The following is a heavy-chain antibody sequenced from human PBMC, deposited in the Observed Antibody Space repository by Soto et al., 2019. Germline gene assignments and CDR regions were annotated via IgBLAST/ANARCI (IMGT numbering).Heavy chain of an antibody. CDR1: GFTFSSYW. CDR3: ARKTVTSWFDP. Sequence: GSLRLSCAASGFTFSSYWMSWVRQAPGKGLEWVANIKQGGSEKYYVDSVKGRFTISRDNAKNSLYLQMNSLRAEDTAVYYCARKTVTSWFDPWGQGTLVTVSS. J-gene: IGHJ5*02. D-gene: IGHD4-17*01. V-gene: IGHV3-7*03. CDR2: IKQGGSEK.